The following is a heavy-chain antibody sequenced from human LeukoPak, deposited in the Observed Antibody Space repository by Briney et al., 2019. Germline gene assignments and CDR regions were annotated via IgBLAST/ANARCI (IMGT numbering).Heavy chain of an antibody. Sequence: ASVKVSCKASGYTFTGYYMHWVRQAPGQGLECMGWINPNSGGTNYAQKFQGRVTMTRDTSISTAYMELSRLRSDDTAVYYCARGYRGYSYGLNWFDPWGQGNLVTVSS. CDR1: GYTFTGYY. CDR2: INPNSGGT. D-gene: IGHD5-18*01. CDR3: ARGYRGYSYGLNWFDP. J-gene: IGHJ5*02. V-gene: IGHV1-2*02.